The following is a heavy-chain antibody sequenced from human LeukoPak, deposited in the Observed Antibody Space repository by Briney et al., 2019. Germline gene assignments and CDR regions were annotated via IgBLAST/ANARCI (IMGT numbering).Heavy chain of an antibody. J-gene: IGHJ5*02. CDR3: ARNMLLRWFDP. Sequence: SETLSLTCTVSGGSINSSSYYWGWIRQPPGKGLEWIGSIYYSGSTYYNPSLKSRVTISVDTSKNQFSLKLSSVTAADTAVYYCARNMLLRWFDPWGQGTLVTVSS. CDR1: GGSINSSSYY. CDR2: IYYSGST. D-gene: IGHD2-15*01. V-gene: IGHV4-39*01.